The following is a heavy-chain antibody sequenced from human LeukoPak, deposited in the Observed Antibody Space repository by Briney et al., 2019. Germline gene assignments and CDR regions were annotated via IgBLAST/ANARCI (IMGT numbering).Heavy chain of an antibody. Sequence: SETLSLTCTVSGGSISSYYWSWIRQPPGKGLEWIGYIYHTGSTSYNPSLKGRVTISVDTSKNQFSLKLSSVTAADTAVYYCARHDYGDYDAFDIWGQGTMVTVSS. D-gene: IGHD4-17*01. J-gene: IGHJ3*02. CDR2: IYHTGST. CDR3: ARHDYGDYDAFDI. CDR1: GGSISSYY. V-gene: IGHV4-59*01.